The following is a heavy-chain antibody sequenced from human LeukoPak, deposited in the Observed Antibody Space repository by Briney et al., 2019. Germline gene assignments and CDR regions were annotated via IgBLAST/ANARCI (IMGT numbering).Heavy chain of an antibody. D-gene: IGHD2-8*01. Sequence: GGSLRLSCAASGFTFSRYWTSWVRQGPGKGLEWVANIKQDGSEKYYVDSVKGRFTVSRDNAKSSLYLQMNSLRAEDTAIYYCARVNPLMAPGAFDIWGQGTMVTVSS. CDR3: ARVNPLMAPGAFDI. CDR2: IKQDGSEK. CDR1: GFTFSRYW. J-gene: IGHJ3*02. V-gene: IGHV3-7*01.